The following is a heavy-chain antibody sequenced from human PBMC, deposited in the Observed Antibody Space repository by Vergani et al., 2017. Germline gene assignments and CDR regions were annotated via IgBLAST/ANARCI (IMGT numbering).Heavy chain of an antibody. J-gene: IGHJ5*02. Sequence: QVQLVESGGGVVQPGRSLRLSCAASGFTFSSYAISWVRQAPGQGLEWMGGIIPIFGTANYAQKFQGRVTITADESTSTAYMELSSLRSEDTAVYYCARGTWDYCSGGSCQRGDNWFDPWGQGTLVTVSS. CDR3: ARGTWDYCSGGSCQRGDNWFDP. V-gene: IGHV1-69*01. CDR1: GFTFSSYA. CDR2: IIPIFGTA. D-gene: IGHD2-15*01.